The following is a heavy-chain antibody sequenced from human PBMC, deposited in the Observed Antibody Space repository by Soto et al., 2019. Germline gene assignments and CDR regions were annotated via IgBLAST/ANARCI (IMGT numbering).Heavy chain of an antibody. CDR3: ARDLGCGGDCYSLFDY. J-gene: IGHJ4*02. CDR1: GFTFSSYA. CDR2: ISYDGSNK. V-gene: IGHV3-30-3*01. Sequence: XESLRLSCAASGFTFSSYAMHWVRQAAGKGLEWVAVISYDGSNKYYADSVKGRFTISRDNSKNTLYLQMNSLRAEDTAVYYCARDLGCGGDCYSLFDYWGQGTLVTVSS. D-gene: IGHD2-21*02.